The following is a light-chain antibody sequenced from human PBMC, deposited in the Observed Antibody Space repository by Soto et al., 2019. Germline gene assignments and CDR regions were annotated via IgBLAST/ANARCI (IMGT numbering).Light chain of an antibody. J-gene: IGKJ1*01. V-gene: IGKV3-15*01. Sequence: EVVLTQSPATLSVSPGDRATLSCRASQSVSRNLAWYQQKPGQAPRLLIYGASTRATGVPARFSGSGSATEFTLTISSLEPDDAAVYYCQQRSSWPTFGQGTRVEIK. CDR2: GAS. CDR3: QQRSSWPT. CDR1: QSVSRN.